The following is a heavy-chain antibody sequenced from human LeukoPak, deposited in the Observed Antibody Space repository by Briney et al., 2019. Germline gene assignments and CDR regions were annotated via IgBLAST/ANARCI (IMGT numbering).Heavy chain of an antibody. CDR1: GFSLSTSGMR. V-gene: IGHV2-70*04. Sequence: SGPALVKPTQTLTLTCTFSGFSLSTSGMRVSWIRQPPGKALEWPASIDWDDDKFYSTSLKTRLTISKDTSKNQVVLTMTNMDPVDTATYYCARNLIAAGFDPWGQGTLVTVSS. CDR3: ARNLIAAGFDP. D-gene: IGHD6-13*01. CDR2: IDWDDDK. J-gene: IGHJ5*02.